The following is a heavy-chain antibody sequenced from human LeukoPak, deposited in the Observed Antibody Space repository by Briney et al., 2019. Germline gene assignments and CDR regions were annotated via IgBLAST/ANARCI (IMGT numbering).Heavy chain of an antibody. CDR1: GYTFTSYG. V-gene: IGHV1-2*02. J-gene: IGHJ6*03. D-gene: IGHD1-26*01. CDR3: ARASGSPVDMDV. CDR2: INPNSGGT. Sequence: ASVKVSCKASGYTFTSYGISWVRQAPGQGLEWMGWINPNSGGTNYAQKFQGRVTMTRDTSISTAYMELSRLRSDDTAVYYYARASGSPVDMDVWGKGTTVTISS.